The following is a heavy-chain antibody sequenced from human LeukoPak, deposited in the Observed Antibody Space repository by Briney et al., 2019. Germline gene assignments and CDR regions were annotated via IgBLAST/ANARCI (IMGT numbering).Heavy chain of an antibody. CDR1: GGSISSYY. CDR2: IYSRGSA. Sequence: SETLSLTCTVSGGSISSYYWTWIRRPAGKGLEWIGHIYSRGSANYSPSLKSRVTMSVDASKNQFSLKLSSVTAADTAVYYCAREVRCSTTRCYGLFDYWGQGTLVTVSS. V-gene: IGHV4-4*07. J-gene: IGHJ4*02. D-gene: IGHD2-2*01. CDR3: AREVRCSTTRCYGLFDY.